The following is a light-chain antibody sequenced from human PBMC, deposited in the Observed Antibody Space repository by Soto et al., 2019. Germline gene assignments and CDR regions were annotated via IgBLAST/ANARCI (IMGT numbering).Light chain of an antibody. CDR2: AAS. CDR1: QGIRSD. CDR3: LQDYDYPLT. Sequence: AIQMTQSPFSVSASVGDRVTITCRASQGIRSDLGWYQQKPGKAPKLLIYAASTLQTGVPSRFSGSGSGTDFTLTIGSLQPEDFATYYCLQDYDYPLTFGGGTKVDIK. J-gene: IGKJ4*01. V-gene: IGKV1-6*01.